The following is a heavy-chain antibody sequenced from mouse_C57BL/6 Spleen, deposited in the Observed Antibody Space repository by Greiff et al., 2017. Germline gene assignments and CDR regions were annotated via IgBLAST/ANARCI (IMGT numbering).Heavy chain of an antibody. D-gene: IGHD2-2*01. Sequence: LVESGAELARPGASVKLSCKASGYTFTSYGISWVKQRTGQGLEWIGEIYPRSGNTYYNEKFKGKATLTADKSSSTAYMELRSLTSEDSAVYFCARWLPHFDYWGQGTTLTVSS. CDR2: IYPRSGNT. CDR3: ARWLPHFDY. V-gene: IGHV1-81*01. J-gene: IGHJ2*01. CDR1: GYTFTSYG.